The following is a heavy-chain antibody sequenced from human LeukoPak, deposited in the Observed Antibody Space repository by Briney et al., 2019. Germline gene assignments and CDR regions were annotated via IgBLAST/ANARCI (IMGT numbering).Heavy chain of an antibody. CDR3: ARVGYDFWSGYYLDY. CDR2: INHSGST. Sequence: SETLSLTCAVYGGSFSGYYWRWLRQPPGKGLEWIGEINHSGSTNYNPSLKSRVTISVDTSKNQFSLKLSSVTAADTAVYYCARVGYDFWSGYYLDYWGQGTLVTVSS. J-gene: IGHJ4*02. V-gene: IGHV4-34*01. CDR1: GGSFSGYY. D-gene: IGHD3-3*01.